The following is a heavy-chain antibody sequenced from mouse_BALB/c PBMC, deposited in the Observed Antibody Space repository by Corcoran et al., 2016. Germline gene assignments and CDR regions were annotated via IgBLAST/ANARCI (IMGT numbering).Heavy chain of an antibody. Sequence: EVQLQQSGAELVKPGASVKLSCTASGFNIKDTYMHWVKQRPEQGLEWIGRIDPANGNTKYDPKFQGKATMTADTSSNTVYLQPSSLTSEATAVYYCGRSREGNYVVYWGQGTPLTVSS. D-gene: IGHD2-1*01. CDR1: GFNIKDTY. V-gene: IGHV14-3*02. J-gene: IGHJ2*01. CDR2: IDPANGNT. CDR3: GRSREGNYVVY.